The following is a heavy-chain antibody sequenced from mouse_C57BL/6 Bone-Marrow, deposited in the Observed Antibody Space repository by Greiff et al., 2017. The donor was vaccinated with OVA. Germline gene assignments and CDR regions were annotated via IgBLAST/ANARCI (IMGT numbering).Heavy chain of an antibody. D-gene: IGHD1-1*01. J-gene: IGHJ4*01. CDR1: GYTFTSYW. Sequence: QVQLQQPGAELVKPGASVKLSCKASGYTFTSYWMHWVKQRPGQGLEWIGMIHPNSGSTNYNEKFKSKATLTVDKSSSTAYMQLSSLTSEDSAVYYCASTRKSTTVVEGYAMDYWGQGTSVTVSS. CDR2: IHPNSGST. CDR3: ASTRKSTTVVEGYAMDY. V-gene: IGHV1-64*01.